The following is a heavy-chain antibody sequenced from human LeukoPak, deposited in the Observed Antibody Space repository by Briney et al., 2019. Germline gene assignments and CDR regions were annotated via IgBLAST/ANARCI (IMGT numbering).Heavy chain of an antibody. Sequence: GRSLRLSCAASGFTFSSYAMHWVRQAPGKGLEWVAVTSYDGSNKYCADSVKGRFTISRDNSKNTLYLQMNSLRAEDTAVYYCARPRSSIYYYYGMDVWGKGTTVTVCS. CDR1: GFTFSSYA. CDR3: ARPRSSIYYYYGMDV. V-gene: IGHV3-30*04. J-gene: IGHJ6*04. CDR2: TSYDGSNK.